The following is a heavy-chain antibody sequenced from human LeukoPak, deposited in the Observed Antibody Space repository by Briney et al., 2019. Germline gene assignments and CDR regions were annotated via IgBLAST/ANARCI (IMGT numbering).Heavy chain of an antibody. CDR2: ISGSGTNT. J-gene: IGHJ4*02. D-gene: IGHD3-10*01. CDR1: GFTFSSYG. CDR3: AKGGSPVLYGSGRLDY. Sequence: GGSLRLSCAASGFTFSSYGMSWVRQAPGKGLEWVSVISGSGTNTYYADSVKGRFTISRDNSKNTLYLQMNSLRAEDTAVYYCAKGGSPVLYGSGRLDYWGQGTLVTVSS. V-gene: IGHV3-23*01.